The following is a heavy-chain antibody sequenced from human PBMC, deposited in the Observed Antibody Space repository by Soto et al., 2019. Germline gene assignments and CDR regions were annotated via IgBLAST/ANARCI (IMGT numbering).Heavy chain of an antibody. CDR1: GYTFTSYG. D-gene: IGHD6-6*01. J-gene: IGHJ6*02. V-gene: IGHV1-18*04. CDR2: ISAYNGNT. CDR3: ARDPPRIAAGYYYYYYGMDV. Sequence: GASVKVSCKASGYTFTSYGISWVRQAPGQGLEWMGWISAYNGNTNYAQKLQGRVTMTTDTSTSTAYMELRSLRSDDTAVYYCARDPPRIAAGYYYYYYGMDVWGQGTTVTVSS.